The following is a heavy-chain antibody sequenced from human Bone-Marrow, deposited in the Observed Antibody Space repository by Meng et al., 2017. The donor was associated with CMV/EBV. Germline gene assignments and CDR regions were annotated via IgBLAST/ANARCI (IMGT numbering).Heavy chain of an antibody. Sequence: GESLKISCAASGFTFSSYWMSWVRQAPGKGLEWVANIKQDGSEKYYVDSVKCRFTISRDNAKNSLYLQMNSLRAEDTAVYYCARGSFRVQTLYWGQGTLVTVSS. J-gene: IGHJ4*02. CDR3: ARGSFRVQTLY. CDR2: IKQDGSEK. CDR1: GFTFSSYW. D-gene: IGHD3-10*01. V-gene: IGHV3-7*01.